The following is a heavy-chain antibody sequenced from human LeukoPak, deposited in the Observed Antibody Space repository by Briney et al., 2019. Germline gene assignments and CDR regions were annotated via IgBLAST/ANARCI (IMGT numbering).Heavy chain of an antibody. CDR3: AKAGGRGSGSYWWSFDY. V-gene: IGHV3-23*01. CDR2: ISGSGGSL. J-gene: IGHJ4*02. CDR1: GFTFSGYA. D-gene: IGHD3-10*01. Sequence: GGSLRLSCVASGFTFSGYAMSWVRQAPGKGLEWVSNISGSGGSLYYADSVKGRFTISRDTSKNAVYLQMNSLRAEDTAVYYCAKAGGRGSGSYWWSFDYWGQGTLVTVSS.